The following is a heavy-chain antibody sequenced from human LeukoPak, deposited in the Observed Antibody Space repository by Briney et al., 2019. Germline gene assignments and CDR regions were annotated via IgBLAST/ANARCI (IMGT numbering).Heavy chain of an antibody. V-gene: IGHV4-39*01. CDR3: ARFSPGSGSGSFKGMDV. J-gene: IGHJ6*02. D-gene: IGHD3-10*01. CDR2: IYYSGST. CDR1: GGSISSGGYY. Sequence: PSQTLSLTCTVSGGSISSGGYYWSWIRQHPGKGLEWIGTIYYSGSTYYNPSLKSRVTMSVDTSKNQFSLKLSSVTAAHTAVYYCARFSPGSGSGSFKGMDVWGQGTTVTVSS.